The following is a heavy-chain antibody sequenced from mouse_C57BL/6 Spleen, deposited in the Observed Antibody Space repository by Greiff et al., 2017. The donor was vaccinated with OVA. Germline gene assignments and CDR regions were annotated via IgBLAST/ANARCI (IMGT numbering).Heavy chain of an antibody. CDR2: INPNNGGT. Sequence: VQLQQSGPELVKPGASVKIPCKASGYTFTDYNMDWVKQSHGKSLEWIGDINPNNGGTIYNQKFKGKATLTVDKSSSTAYMELRSLTSEDTAVYYCAREDISGSFFAYWGHGTLVTVSA. J-gene: IGHJ3*01. V-gene: IGHV1-18*01. D-gene: IGHD3-2*02. CDR1: GYTFTDYN. CDR3: AREDISGSFFAY.